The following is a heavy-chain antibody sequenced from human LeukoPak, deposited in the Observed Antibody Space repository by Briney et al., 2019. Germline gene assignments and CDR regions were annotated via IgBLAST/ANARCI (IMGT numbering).Heavy chain of an antibody. CDR2: IYYSGST. Sequence: PSENLSLTCTVSGGSISSSSYYWGWIRQPPGKGLEWIGSIYYSGSTYYNPSLKSRVTISVDTSKNQFSLKLSSVTAAHTAVYCCAIHADSSGYNNWFDPWGQGTLVTVYS. CDR1: GGSISSSSYY. CDR3: AIHADSSGYNNWFDP. D-gene: IGHD3-22*01. V-gene: IGHV4-39*01. J-gene: IGHJ5*02.